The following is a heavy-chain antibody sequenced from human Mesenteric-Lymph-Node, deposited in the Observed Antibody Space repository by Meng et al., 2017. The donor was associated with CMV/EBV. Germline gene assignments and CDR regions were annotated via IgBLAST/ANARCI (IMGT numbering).Heavy chain of an antibody. CDR1: GYTLTHYY. Sequence: ASVKVSCKASGYTLTHYYLHWVRRAPGQGPEWMGWISPNYGGTKYAQKFQGRVTMTRDTSISTVYMELSSLISDDTAVYYCARVNWDFRDGMDVWGQGTTVTVSS. CDR2: ISPNYGGT. D-gene: IGHD7-27*01. CDR3: ARVNWDFRDGMDV. V-gene: IGHV1-2*02. J-gene: IGHJ6*02.